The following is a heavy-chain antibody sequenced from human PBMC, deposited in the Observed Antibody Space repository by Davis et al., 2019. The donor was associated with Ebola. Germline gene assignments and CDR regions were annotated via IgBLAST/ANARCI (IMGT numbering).Heavy chain of an antibody. CDR3: AYRTESLLENWFDP. CDR1: GFSLSARGEG. CDR2: IFWDDDK. V-gene: IGHV2-5*02. Sequence: SGPTLVKPTQTLTLTCNFSGFSLSARGEGVGWIRQPPGKALEWLGFIFWDDDKVYSPFLQTTLTITKDTSKNQVVLTMTNMDPEDTGTYYCAYRTESLLENWFDPWGQGTLVTVSS. J-gene: IGHJ5*02. D-gene: IGHD3-10*01.